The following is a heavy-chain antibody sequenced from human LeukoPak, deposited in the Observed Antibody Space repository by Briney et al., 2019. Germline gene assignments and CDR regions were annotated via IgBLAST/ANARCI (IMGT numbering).Heavy chain of an antibody. CDR2: IYYTGST. CDR1: GGSISNYY. J-gene: IGHJ4*02. V-gene: IGHV4-59*01. CDR3: ARNLIPEQLVLNF. Sequence: SETLSLTCTLSGGSISNYYWYSIRQPPGKGLEWIGYIYYTGSTNYNPSLKSRVTMSVDTSKNQFSLNLKSVTPEDTAVYYCARNLIPEQLVLNFWGQGTLVTVS. D-gene: IGHD6-13*01.